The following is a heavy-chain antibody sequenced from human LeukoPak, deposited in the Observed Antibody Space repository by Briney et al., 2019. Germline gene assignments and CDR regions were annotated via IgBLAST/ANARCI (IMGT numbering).Heavy chain of an antibody. D-gene: IGHD2-15*01. J-gene: IGHJ4*02. CDR1: GFTFSSYA. V-gene: IGHV3-21*01. Sequence: GGSLRLSCAASGFTFSSYAMSWVRQAPGKGLEWVSSISSSSYIYYADSVKGRFTISRDNAKNSLYLQMNSLRAEDMAVYYCAKGPVAATLLYIDYWGQGTLVTVSS. CDR2: ISSSSYI. CDR3: AKGPVAATLLYIDY.